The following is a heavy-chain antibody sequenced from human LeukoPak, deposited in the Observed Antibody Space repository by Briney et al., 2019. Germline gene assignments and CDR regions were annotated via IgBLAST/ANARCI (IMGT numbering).Heavy chain of an antibody. CDR3: ARPTTGTDDFTY. CDR2: IYYSGST. D-gene: IGHD1-1*01. Sequence: SETLSLTCTVSGGSISSSSYYWGWIRQPPGKGLEWIGSIYYSGSTYYNPSLKSRVTISVDTSKNQFSLKLSSVTAADTAVYYCARPTTGTDDFTYWGQGTLVTVSS. J-gene: IGHJ4*02. V-gene: IGHV4-39*01. CDR1: GGSISSSSYY.